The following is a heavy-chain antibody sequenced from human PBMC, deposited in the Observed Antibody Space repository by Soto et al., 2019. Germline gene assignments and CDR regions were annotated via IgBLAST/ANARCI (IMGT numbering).Heavy chain of an antibody. J-gene: IGHJ4*02. CDR1: GFTFSAYG. CDR2: ISHDGTNK. Sequence: QAQLVESGGGVVQPGESLRLSFEVSGFTFSAYGMHWVRQAPGKGLEWVAAISHDGTNKNYGDSVKGRFTISRDNSKKTLYLQMNSLRPEDTALYYCAKDEYYYSRSGYYIFDSWGQGTLVTVSS. D-gene: IGHD3-22*01. CDR3: AKDEYYYSRSGYYIFDS. V-gene: IGHV3-30*18.